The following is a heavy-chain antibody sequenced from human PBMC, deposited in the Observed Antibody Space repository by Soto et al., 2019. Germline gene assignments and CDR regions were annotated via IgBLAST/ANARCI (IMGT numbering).Heavy chain of an antibody. D-gene: IGHD3-22*01. Sequence: SGTPSPTSPLSGGSLNPFYLGWVRQPPGKGLEWIGNIYYSGTTNYHPSLKSRVTISLDTSKNQFSLKLSSVTAADTAVYYCARLGGYYQAFDSWGQGTLVTVSS. CDR1: GGSLNPFY. CDR2: IYYSGTT. CDR3: ARLGGYYQAFDS. J-gene: IGHJ4*02. V-gene: IGHV4-59*08.